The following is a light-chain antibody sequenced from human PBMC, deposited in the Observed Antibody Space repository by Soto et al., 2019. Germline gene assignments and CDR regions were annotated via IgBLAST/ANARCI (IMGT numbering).Light chain of an antibody. Sequence: EIVMTQSPATLSLSPGERATLSCRASQSITRNLAWYQQHPGQPPRLLVYGASTRATGIPVRFSGSGSETDFTLTISSLQSEDFAVYYCQQYSNWPLWTFGQGTKVEIK. V-gene: IGKV3-15*01. J-gene: IGKJ1*01. CDR1: QSITRN. CDR2: GAS. CDR3: QQYSNWPLWT.